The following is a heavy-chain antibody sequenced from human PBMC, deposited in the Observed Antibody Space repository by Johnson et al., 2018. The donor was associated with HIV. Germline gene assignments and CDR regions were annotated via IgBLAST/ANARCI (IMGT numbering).Heavy chain of an antibody. D-gene: IGHD2-15*01. V-gene: IGHV3-9*01. J-gene: IGHJ3*02. CDR1: GLNFDDYA. Sequence: VQLVESGGGVVQPGGSLRLSCAASGLNFDDYAFHWVRQAPGKGLEWVSGISWNSGSIVYADSVKGRFTISRDNSKNTLYLEMNSLRAEDTAVYYCAKDLRRMPHDAFDIWGQGTMVTVSS. CDR2: ISWNSGSI. CDR3: AKDLRRMPHDAFDI.